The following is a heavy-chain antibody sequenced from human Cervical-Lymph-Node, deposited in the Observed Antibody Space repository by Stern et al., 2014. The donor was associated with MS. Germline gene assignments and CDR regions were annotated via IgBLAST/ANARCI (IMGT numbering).Heavy chain of an antibody. CDR1: GFIFSSCS. J-gene: IGHJ3*02. CDR2: LSYDGTNK. Sequence: MQLVESGGGVVQPGRSLRLSCAASGFIFSSCSMHWVRQAPGKGLEWVASLSYDGTNKFYVDSVKGRFTVSRDNSKNTLYLHVNSLRPDDTAVYYCTSGRNYDFDSLDIWGQGTMVIVSS. CDR3: TSGRNYDFDSLDI. D-gene: IGHD1-26*01. V-gene: IGHV3-30*04.